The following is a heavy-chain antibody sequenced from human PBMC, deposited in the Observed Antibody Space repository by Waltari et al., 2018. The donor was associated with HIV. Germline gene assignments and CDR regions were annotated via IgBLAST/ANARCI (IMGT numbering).Heavy chain of an antibody. CDR3: ARAGYSDYEVLDY. CDR2: IKQDGSGK. V-gene: IGHV3-7*01. CDR1: RFTFSTYW. D-gene: IGHD5-12*01. J-gene: IGHJ4*02. Sequence: EVQLVESGGGLVQPGGSLRLSCAASRFTFSTYWMSWVRQAPGKGLEWVANIKQDGSGKYYVDSVKGRFTISRDNAKDSLYLQMNSLRAEDTAVYYCARAGYSDYEVLDYWGQGTLVTVSS.